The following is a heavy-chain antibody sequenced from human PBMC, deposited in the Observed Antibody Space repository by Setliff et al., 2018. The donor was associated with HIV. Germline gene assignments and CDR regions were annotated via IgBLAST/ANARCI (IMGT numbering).Heavy chain of an antibody. CDR2: IHFSGST. D-gene: IGHD6-13*01. CDR1: GDSFSGTSYY. J-gene: IGHJ4*02. V-gene: IGHV4-39*01. CDR3: ARLRIAAAGTVYPPGF. Sequence: SETLSLTCTVSGDSFSGTSYYWGWIRQPPGKGLEWIGSIHFSGSTWYTQSLKSRVTIWVDTSKNQFSLKVNSVTAADTAVYFCARLRIAAAGTVYPPGFWGQGTLVTVSS.